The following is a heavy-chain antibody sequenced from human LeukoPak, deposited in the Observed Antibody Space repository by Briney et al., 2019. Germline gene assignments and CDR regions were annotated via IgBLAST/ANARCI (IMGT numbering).Heavy chain of an antibody. Sequence: GGSLRLSCAASRFTFSSYSMNWVRQAPGKGLEWVSSISSSSSYIYYADSVKGRFTISRDNAKNSLYLQMNSLRAEDTAVYYCARDLAVADGGDYWGQGTLVTVSS. D-gene: IGHD6-19*01. V-gene: IGHV3-21*01. CDR1: RFTFSSYS. CDR3: ARDLAVADGGDY. CDR2: ISSSSSYI. J-gene: IGHJ4*02.